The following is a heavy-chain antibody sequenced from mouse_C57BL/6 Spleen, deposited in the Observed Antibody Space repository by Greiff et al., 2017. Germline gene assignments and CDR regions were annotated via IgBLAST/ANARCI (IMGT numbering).Heavy chain of an antibody. CDR2: INPSTGGT. D-gene: IGHD2-1*01. V-gene: IGHV1-42*01. CDR1: GYSFTGYY. J-gene: IGHJ2*01. Sequence: DVKLQESGPELVKPGASVKISCKASGYSFTGYYMNWVKQSPEKSLEWIGEINPSTGGTTYNQKFKAKATLTVDKSSSTAYMQLKSLTSEDSAVYYCARWGNYDYWGQGTTLTVSS. CDR3: ARWGNYDY.